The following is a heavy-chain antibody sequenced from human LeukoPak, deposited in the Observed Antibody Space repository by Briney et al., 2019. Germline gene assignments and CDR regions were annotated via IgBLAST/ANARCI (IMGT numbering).Heavy chain of an antibody. CDR3: ARDGDYYGSGSYQDY. Sequence: ASVKVSCKASGYTFTSYGISWVRQAPGQGLEWMGWISAYNGNTNYAQKLQGRVTRTTDTSTSTAYMELRSLRSDDTAVYYCARDGDYYGSGSYQDYWGQGTLVTVSS. CDR1: GYTFTSYG. D-gene: IGHD3-10*01. CDR2: ISAYNGNT. V-gene: IGHV1-18*04. J-gene: IGHJ4*02.